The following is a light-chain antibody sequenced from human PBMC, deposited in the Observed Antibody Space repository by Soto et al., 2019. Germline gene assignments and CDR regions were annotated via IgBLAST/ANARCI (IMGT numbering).Light chain of an antibody. CDR3: QQSHSSPRT. CDR2: AAS. CDR1: QSINSY. J-gene: IGKJ1*01. V-gene: IGKV1-39*01. Sequence: DIQMTQSPSSLSASVGDRVTITCRASQSINSYLNWYQQKPGKAPKLLIYAASHLQSGVPSRFSGSGSGTDFTLAISTLQPEDFGIYYCQQSHSSPRTFGQGTTV.